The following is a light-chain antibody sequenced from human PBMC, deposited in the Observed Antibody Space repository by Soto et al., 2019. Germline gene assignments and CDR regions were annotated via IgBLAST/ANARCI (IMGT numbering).Light chain of an antibody. V-gene: IGKV1-39*01. CDR1: QTINSY. J-gene: IGKJ2*01. CDR2: VAS. Sequence: DIQMTQSPSSLSASVGDAVTITCRASQTINSYLNWYQQRPGKAPKLLICVASTLQSGVPLRFSGSGFGTEFTLPITSVPPEDFATYYCQQSYGSPYTFGQGTKLEIK. CDR3: QQSYGSPYT.